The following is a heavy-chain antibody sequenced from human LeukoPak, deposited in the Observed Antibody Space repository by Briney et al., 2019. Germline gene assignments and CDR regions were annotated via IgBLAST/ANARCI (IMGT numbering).Heavy chain of an antibody. CDR3: ARVVPADTYYYYYMDV. CDR1: GGSISSGGYY. J-gene: IGHJ6*03. V-gene: IGHV4-31*03. Sequence: SETLSLTCSVSGGSISSGGYYWSWIRQHPGKGLEWIGYIYYSGSTYYNPSLKSRVTISVDTSKNQFSLKLSSVTAADTAVYYCARVVPADTYYYYYMDVWGKGTTVTVSS. CDR2: IYYSGST. D-gene: IGHD2-2*01.